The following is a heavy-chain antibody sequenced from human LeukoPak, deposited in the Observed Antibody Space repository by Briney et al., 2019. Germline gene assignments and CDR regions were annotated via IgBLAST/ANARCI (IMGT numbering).Heavy chain of an antibody. CDR3: AKDALHYYGPGSYDY. V-gene: IGHV3-30*18. J-gene: IGHJ4*02. CDR1: GFTFSSYG. Sequence: PGGSLRLSCAASGFTFSSYGMHWVRQAPGKGLEWVAVISYDGSNKYYADSVKGRFTISRDNSKNTLYLQMNSLRAEDTAVYYCAKDALHYYGPGSYDYWGQGTLVTVSS. D-gene: IGHD3-10*01. CDR2: ISYDGSNK.